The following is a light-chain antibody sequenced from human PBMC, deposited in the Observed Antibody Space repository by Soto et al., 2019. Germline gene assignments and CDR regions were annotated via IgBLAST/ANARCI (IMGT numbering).Light chain of an antibody. CDR2: AAS. J-gene: IGKJ5*01. Sequence: DIQMTQSPSSLSASVGDRVTITCRASQSISSYLNWCQQKPGKAPKLLIYAASSLQSGVPSRFSGSGSGTEFTLTISSLQPDDFATYYCQQYNSNSPFGQGTRLEI. CDR1: QSISSY. CDR3: QQYNSNSP. V-gene: IGKV1-39*01.